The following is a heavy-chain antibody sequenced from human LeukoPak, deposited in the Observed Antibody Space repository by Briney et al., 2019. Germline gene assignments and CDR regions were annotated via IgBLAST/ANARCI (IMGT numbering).Heavy chain of an antibody. CDR3: ARDGIGTDYIRYFDF. D-gene: IGHD4-11*01. V-gene: IGHV1-18*01. CDR1: GYTFTSYG. Sequence: ASVKVSCKASGYTFTSYGISWVRQAPGQGLEWVGWISGHNGNTNYAQKLQGRVTLTTDTSTTTAYMELRSLRSDDTAVYYCARDGIGTDYIRYFDFWGQGTLATVSS. J-gene: IGHJ4*02. CDR2: ISGHNGNT.